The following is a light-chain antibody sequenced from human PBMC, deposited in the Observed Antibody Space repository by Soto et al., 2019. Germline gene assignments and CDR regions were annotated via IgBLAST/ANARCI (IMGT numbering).Light chain of an antibody. CDR1: QGSSNY. CDR2: FAS. Sequence: DIPMTQSPSAMSASVGDGVTITCRASQGSSNYLAWFKQHPGKVPKRLIYFASSLQSGVPSRFSVSRSGTQFTLTISGVQAEDFATYYCLQYSSYPWTFGQGTKV. V-gene: IGKV1-17*03. J-gene: IGKJ1*01. CDR3: LQYSSYPWT.